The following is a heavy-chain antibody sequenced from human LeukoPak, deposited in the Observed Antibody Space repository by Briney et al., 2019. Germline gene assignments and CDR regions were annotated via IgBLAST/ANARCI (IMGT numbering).Heavy chain of an antibody. CDR3: AKDGEAES. V-gene: IGHV3-30*18. CDR2: ISYDGSNK. J-gene: IGHJ3*01. D-gene: IGHD3-10*01. Sequence: GGSLRLSCAASGFTFSSYGMHWVRQAPGKGLEWVAVISYDGSNKYYADSVKGRFTISRDNSKNTLYLQMNSLRAEDTAVYYCAKDGEAESWGQGTMVTVSS. CDR1: GFTFSSYG.